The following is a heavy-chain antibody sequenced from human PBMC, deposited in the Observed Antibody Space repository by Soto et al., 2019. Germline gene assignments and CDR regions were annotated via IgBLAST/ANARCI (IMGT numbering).Heavy chain of an antibody. V-gene: IGHV1-3*01. CDR3: ATYTLAAAGPIYGMDV. Sequence: ASVKVSCKATGYTFSAYTMNWVRQAPGQSLEWMGWINAGSGNTKYSQNFQGRVSITRDTSASTVYMELTGLTSEDTAVYYCATYTLAAAGPIYGMDVWGQGTTVTVSS. CDR2: INAGSGNT. D-gene: IGHD6-13*01. J-gene: IGHJ6*02. CDR1: GYTFSAYT.